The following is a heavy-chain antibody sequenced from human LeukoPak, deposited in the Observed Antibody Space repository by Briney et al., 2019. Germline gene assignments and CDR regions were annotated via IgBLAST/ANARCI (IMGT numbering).Heavy chain of an antibody. CDR3: ARDLPDTAMVTVDY. V-gene: IGHV3-21*01. D-gene: IGHD5-18*01. CDR1: GFTVSSNY. CDR2: ISSSSSYI. J-gene: IGHJ4*02. Sequence: GGSLRLSCAASGFTVSSNYMSWVRQAPGKGLEWVSSISSSSSYIYYAGSVKGRFTISRDNAKNSLYLQMNSLRAEDTAVYYCARDLPDTAMVTVDYWGQGTLVTVSS.